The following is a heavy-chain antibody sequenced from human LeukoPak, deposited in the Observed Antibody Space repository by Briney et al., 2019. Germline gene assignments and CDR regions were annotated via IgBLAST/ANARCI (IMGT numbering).Heavy chain of an antibody. CDR2: ISGSGGST. CDR1: GFTFSSYA. J-gene: IGHJ6*03. Sequence: GGPLRLSCAASGFTFSSYAMSWVRQAPGKGLEWVSAISGSGGSTYYADSVKGRFTISRDNSKNTLYLQMNSLRAEDTAVYYCARGHRNTMVRGVIRYYYMDVWGKGTTVTISS. D-gene: IGHD3-10*01. CDR3: ARGHRNTMVRGVIRYYYMDV. V-gene: IGHV3-23*01.